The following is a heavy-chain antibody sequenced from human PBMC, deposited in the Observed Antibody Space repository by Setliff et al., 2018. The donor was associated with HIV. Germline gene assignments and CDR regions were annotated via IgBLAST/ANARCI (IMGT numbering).Heavy chain of an antibody. Sequence: SETLSLTCTVSGGSISGHYWSWIRQPPGKGLEWIAYIFYTGRTNYNPSIKSRVTISVDTSKNQFFLKLSSVTAADTAVYYCVRGYCSSTTCYEDYYYMDVWGKGSTVTVSS. CDR2: IFYTGRT. D-gene: IGHD2-2*01. V-gene: IGHV4-59*11. J-gene: IGHJ6*03. CDR1: GGSISGHY. CDR3: VRGYCSSTTCYEDYYYMDV.